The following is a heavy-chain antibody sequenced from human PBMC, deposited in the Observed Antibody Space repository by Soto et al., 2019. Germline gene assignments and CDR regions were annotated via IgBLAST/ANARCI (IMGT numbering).Heavy chain of an antibody. Sequence: GTLALTCTVSGNSKSGGSYCAWTRQPQGKGPEWIASIYHGGTTFYNPSLKSRITISVDTSNNQFSLKLTSVTAADTAVYYCARVHVMVVAGSTFDYRGHGTLVTVSS. D-gene: IGHD6-19*01. CDR2: IYHGGTT. CDR1: GNSKSGGSY. CDR3: ARVHVMVVAGSTFDY. J-gene: IGHJ4*01. V-gene: IGHV4-38-2*02.